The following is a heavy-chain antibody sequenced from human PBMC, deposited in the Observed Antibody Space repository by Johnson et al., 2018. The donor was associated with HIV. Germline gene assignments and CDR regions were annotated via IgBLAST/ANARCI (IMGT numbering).Heavy chain of an antibody. J-gene: IGHJ3*02. D-gene: IGHD6-19*01. CDR2: IKQDGSEK. V-gene: IGHV3-7*01. CDR3: AKGLAVSPWADAFDI. Sequence: VQLVESGGGLVQPGGSLRLSCAASGFTFSSYWMNWVRQAPGKGLEWVANIKQDGSEKYYVDSVKGRFTISRDNAKNSVYLQMNSLRVADTAVYYCAKGLAVSPWADAFDIWGPGTMVTVSS. CDR1: GFTFSSYW.